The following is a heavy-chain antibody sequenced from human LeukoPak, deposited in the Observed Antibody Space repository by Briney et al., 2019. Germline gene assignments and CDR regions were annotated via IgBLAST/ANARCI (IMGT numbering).Heavy chain of an antibody. D-gene: IGHD4-11*01. CDR3: ARGRTTGEFDY. CDR1: GGTFSSHA. V-gene: IGHV1-69*05. Sequence: SVKVSCKASGGTFSSHAISWVRQAPGQGLEWMGGINPIFHTPTYAKKFQGRLTITKDESMSTASMGLSSLISDDTAVYYCARGRTTGEFDYWGQGTLVTVSS. J-gene: IGHJ4*02. CDR2: INPIFHTP.